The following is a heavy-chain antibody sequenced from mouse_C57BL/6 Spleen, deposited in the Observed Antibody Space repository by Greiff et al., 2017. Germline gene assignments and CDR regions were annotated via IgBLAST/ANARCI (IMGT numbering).Heavy chain of an antibody. CDR3: TVTAQATWGCAY. D-gene: IGHD3-2*02. CDR1: GYTFTDYE. J-gene: IGHJ3*01. CDR2: IDPETGGT. Sequence: VQLQQSGAELVRPGASVTLSCKASGYTFTDYEMHWVKQTPVHGLEWIGAIDPETGGTAYNQKFKGKAILTADKSSSTAYMELRSLTSEDSAVYYCTVTAQATWGCAYWGQGTLVTVSA. V-gene: IGHV1-15*01.